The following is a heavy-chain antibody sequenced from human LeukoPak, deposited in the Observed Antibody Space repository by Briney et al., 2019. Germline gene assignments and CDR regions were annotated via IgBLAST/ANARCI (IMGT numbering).Heavy chain of an antibody. CDR3: ASELAAAGKEYCYYGMDV. CDR2: INTNTGNP. D-gene: IGHD6-13*01. J-gene: IGHJ6*02. Sequence: ASVKASCKASGYTFTSYAMNWVRQAPGQGLEWMGWINTNTGNPTYAQGFTGRFVFSLDTSVSTAYLQISSLKAEDTAVYYCASELAAAGKEYCYYGMDVWGQGTTVTVSS. CDR1: GYTFTSYA. V-gene: IGHV7-4-1*02.